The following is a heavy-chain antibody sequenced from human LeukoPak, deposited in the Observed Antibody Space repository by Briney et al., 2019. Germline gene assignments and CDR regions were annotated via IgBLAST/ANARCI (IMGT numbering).Heavy chain of an antibody. CDR1: GFSFSYAW. V-gene: IGHV3-7*01. Sequence: GGSLRLSCAASGFSFSYAWMSWVRQAPGKGLQWVANIKQDGSEKYYVDSVKGRFTISRDNAKNSVYLQMNSLRAEDTAVYYCGRDGEGSSWDRWGQGTLVTV. CDR2: IKQDGSEK. J-gene: IGHJ1*01. D-gene: IGHD6-13*01. CDR3: GRDGEGSSWDR.